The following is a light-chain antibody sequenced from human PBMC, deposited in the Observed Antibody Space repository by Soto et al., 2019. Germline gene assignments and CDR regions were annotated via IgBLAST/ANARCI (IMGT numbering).Light chain of an antibody. Sequence: EIVLTQSPGTLSLSPGERATLSCRASQSLSGGYLAWFQQNPGQAPRLLIHSASSRATGIPDRFSGSGSGTNFPLPITRLELKDLEVYSCNQKRGLPITSAQGT. V-gene: IGKV3-20*01. CDR1: QSLSGGY. CDR2: SAS. CDR3: NQKRGLPIT. J-gene: IGKJ5*01.